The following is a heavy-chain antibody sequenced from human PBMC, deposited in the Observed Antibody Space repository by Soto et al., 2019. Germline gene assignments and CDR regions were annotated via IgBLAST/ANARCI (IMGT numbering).Heavy chain of an antibody. CDR2: FHYGRRT. D-gene: IGHD3-16*01. Sequence: TSETLSLTCTVSGGSVTRTSFYWSWIRQTPGKGLEWIGYFHYGRRTNYNPSLKSRVNISVDTSKNQFSLQLSSVTAADTALYFCVRDRAFSYAYDLWGQGTLVTVSS. V-gene: IGHV4-61*01. CDR3: VRDRAFSYAYDL. J-gene: IGHJ5*02. CDR1: GGSVTRTSFY.